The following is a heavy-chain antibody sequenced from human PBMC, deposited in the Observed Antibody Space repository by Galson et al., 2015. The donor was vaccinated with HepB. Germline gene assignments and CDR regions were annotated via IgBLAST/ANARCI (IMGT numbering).Heavy chain of an antibody. CDR3: ARGSRGSYYTYYYYYGMDV. D-gene: IGHD3-10*01. CDR2: IIPIFGTA. V-gene: IGHV1-69*13. Sequence: SVKVSCKASGGTFSSYAISWVRQAPGRGLEWMGGIIPIFGTANYAQKFQGRVTITADESTSTAYMELSRLRSDDTAVYYCARGSRGSYYTYYYYYGMDVWGQGTTVTVSS. J-gene: IGHJ6*02. CDR1: GGTFSSYA.